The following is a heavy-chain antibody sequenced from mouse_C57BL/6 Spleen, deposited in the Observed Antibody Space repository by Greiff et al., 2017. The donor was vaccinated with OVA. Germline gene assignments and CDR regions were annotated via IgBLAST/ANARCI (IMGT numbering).Heavy chain of an antibody. D-gene: IGHD2-3*01. CDR2: ISDGGSYT. Sequence: EVKLVESGGGLVKPGGSLKLSCAASGFTFRSYAMSWVRQTPEKRLEWVATISDGGSYTYYTDNVKGRFTISRDNAKNNLYLQMSHLKSEDTAMYYCARDPYDGYYRFAYWGQGTLVTVSA. CDR3: ARDPYDGYYRFAY. J-gene: IGHJ3*01. V-gene: IGHV5-4*01. CDR1: GFTFRSYA.